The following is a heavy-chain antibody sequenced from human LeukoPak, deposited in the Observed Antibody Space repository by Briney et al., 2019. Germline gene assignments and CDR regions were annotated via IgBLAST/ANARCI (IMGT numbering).Heavy chain of an antibody. Sequence: AGGSLRLSCAASGFIFSTYVMSWVRQAPGKGLEWVSSVGGSGHVTYYADSVKGRFTISRDNTKNSLYLQMNSLRAEDTAVYYCARDHGESYVDYWGQGTLVTVSS. J-gene: IGHJ4*02. V-gene: IGHV3-21*01. CDR2: VGGSGHVT. CDR3: ARDHGESYVDY. CDR1: GFIFSTYV. D-gene: IGHD2-21*01.